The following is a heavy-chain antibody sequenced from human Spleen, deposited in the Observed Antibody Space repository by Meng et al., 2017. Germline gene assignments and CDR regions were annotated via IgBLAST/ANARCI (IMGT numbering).Heavy chain of an antibody. V-gene: IGHV3-21*01. J-gene: IGHJ3*01. CDR1: GLTLSSYS. CDR3: AREFQSSGYAGTFDL. Sequence: GESLKISCAASGLTLSSYSMNWVRQAPGRGLEWVSSISPSSSYIHFADSVKGRFTISRDNPKDTLYLEMNSLRNEDTGVYYCAREFQSSGYAGTFDLWGQGTMVTVSS. D-gene: IGHD3-22*01. CDR2: ISPSSSYI.